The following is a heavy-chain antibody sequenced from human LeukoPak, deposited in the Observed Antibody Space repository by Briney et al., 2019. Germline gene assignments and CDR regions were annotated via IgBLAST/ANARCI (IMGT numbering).Heavy chain of an antibody. Sequence: GGALRLSCAASGFTFSSYWMSWVRQAPGKGLEGLANIKQDGSEKYYVDSVKGRFTISRDNAKNSLYLQMNSLRAEDTAVYYCARAYLLSYFDYWGQGTLVTVSS. CDR1: GFTFSSYW. J-gene: IGHJ4*02. CDR2: IKQDGSEK. D-gene: IGHD3-9*01. CDR3: ARAYLLSYFDY. V-gene: IGHV3-7*01.